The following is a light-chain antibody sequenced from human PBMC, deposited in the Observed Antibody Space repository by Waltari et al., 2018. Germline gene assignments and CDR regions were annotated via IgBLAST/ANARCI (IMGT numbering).Light chain of an antibody. Sequence: DIQMTQSPSTLSASVGDRVTITCRASQSISIWMAWYQQKPGKAPKLLIYKASALQSGVPSRVTGSGSGTEFTLTISSLQPDGFATYYCQEYNTYSRTFGQGTKVEIK. V-gene: IGKV1-5*03. CDR1: QSISIW. CDR2: KAS. CDR3: QEYNTYSRT. J-gene: IGKJ1*01.